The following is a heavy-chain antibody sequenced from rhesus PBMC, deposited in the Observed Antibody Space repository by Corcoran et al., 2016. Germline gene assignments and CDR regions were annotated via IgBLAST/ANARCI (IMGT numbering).Heavy chain of an antibody. Sequence: QVQLQESGPGLVKPSETLSLTCAVSGGSVSSGYYYWSWIRQPPGKGLEWIGYITYSGSTSYNPSLKSLVTITRDTSENQFSLKLSSVTAADTAVYYWARDVGRLVGGLDSWGQGVVVTVSS. CDR2: ITYSGST. CDR1: GGSVSSGYYY. D-gene: IGHD6S26*01. CDR3: ARDVGRLVGGLDS. J-gene: IGHJ6*01. V-gene: IGHV4-122*02.